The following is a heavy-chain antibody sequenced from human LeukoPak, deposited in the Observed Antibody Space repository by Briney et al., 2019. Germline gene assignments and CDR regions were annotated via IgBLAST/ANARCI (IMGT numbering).Heavy chain of an antibody. D-gene: IGHD1-7*01. CDR3: ARDTGGNWNSRVAFDI. CDR2: INHSGST. J-gene: IGHJ3*02. CDR1: GGSFSGYY. V-gene: IGHV4-34*01. Sequence: SETLSLTCAVYGGSFSGYYWSWIRQPPGQGLEWIGEINHSGSTNYNPSLKRRVTISEDTSKDQVSLKLSSVTAADPGVYYCARDTGGNWNSRVAFDIWLQGTMVSVSS.